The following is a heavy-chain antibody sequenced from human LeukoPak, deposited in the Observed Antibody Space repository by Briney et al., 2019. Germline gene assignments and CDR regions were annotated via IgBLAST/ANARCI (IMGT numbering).Heavy chain of an antibody. V-gene: IGHV3-23*01. D-gene: IGHD5-12*01. Sequence: GWSLSLSCASSGFTFITNAMSWVRQAPGKGLDWLSAISGRTGGTYYADSVKGRFTISRDNSKSTLYLQMDSLRAEDTAVYYCAKCGNSGCHLIDYWGQGTLVTVSS. CDR1: GFTFITNA. CDR2: ISGRTGGT. J-gene: IGHJ4*02. CDR3: AKCGNSGCHLIDY.